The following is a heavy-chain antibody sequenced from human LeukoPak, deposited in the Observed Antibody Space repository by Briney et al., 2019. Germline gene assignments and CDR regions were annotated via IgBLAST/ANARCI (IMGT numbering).Heavy chain of an antibody. J-gene: IGHJ6*03. Sequence: SETLSLTCAVYGGSFSGYYWSWIRQPPGKGLEWIGEINHSGSTNYNPSLKSRVTISVDTSKNQFSLKLSSVTAADTAVYYCARGLWGGSTSRLYYMDVWGKGTAVTVSS. D-gene: IGHD2-2*01. CDR2: INHSGST. CDR1: GGSFSGYY. CDR3: ARGLWGGSTSRLYYMDV. V-gene: IGHV4-34*01.